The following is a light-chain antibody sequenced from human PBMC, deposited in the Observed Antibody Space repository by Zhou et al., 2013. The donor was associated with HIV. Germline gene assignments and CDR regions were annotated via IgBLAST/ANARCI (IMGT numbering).Light chain of an antibody. CDR3: QQSNRYPYT. Sequence: IQLTQSPSSLSASVGDRVTITCRASQGISSHLAWYQQKPGKVPKLLMYASTLQSGVPSRFSGSGFGTDFTLTISSLQPDDSATYYCQQSNRYPYTFGHGTKLEIK. CDR2: AS. J-gene: IGKJ2*01. V-gene: IGKV1-27*01. CDR1: QGISSH.